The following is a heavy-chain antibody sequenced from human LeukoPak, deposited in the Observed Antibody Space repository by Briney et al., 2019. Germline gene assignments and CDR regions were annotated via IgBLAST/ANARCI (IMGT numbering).Heavy chain of an antibody. D-gene: IGHD1-26*01. J-gene: IGHJ4*02. CDR1: GYTFTSYY. CDR2: INPSGGST. CDR3: ARSVGARMFFVY. V-gene: IGHV1-46*01. Sequence: ASVKVSCKASGYTFTSYYMHWVRQAPGQGLEWLGIINPSGGSTSYAQKFQGRVTMTGDMSTSTVYMELSSLRSEDTAVYYCARSVGARMFFVYWGQGTLVTVSS.